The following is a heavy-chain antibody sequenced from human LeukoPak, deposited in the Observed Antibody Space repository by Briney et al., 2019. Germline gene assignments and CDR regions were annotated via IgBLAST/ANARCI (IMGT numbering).Heavy chain of an antibody. CDR1: GFTFSSNA. D-gene: IGHD3-22*01. J-gene: IGHJ1*01. Sequence: GGSLRFSCAASGFTFSSNALGWVRQAPGRGWEGVSVITGGGSSTHSADSVKGRFTISRDNSKNTLYLQMNSLRVDDTAVYYCAKSPHSGYYKYFQHWGQGTLVTVSS. V-gene: IGHV3-23*01. CDR3: AKSPHSGYYKYFQH. CDR2: ITGGGSST.